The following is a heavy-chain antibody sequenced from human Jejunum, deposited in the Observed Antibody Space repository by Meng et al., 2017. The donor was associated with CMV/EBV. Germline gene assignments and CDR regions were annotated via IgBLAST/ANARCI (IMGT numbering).Heavy chain of an antibody. CDR1: GLTFDDYA. CDR2: INWNSDYI. J-gene: IGHJ4*02. CDR3: VKGRYSGSSGYFDY. D-gene: IGHD1-26*01. V-gene: IGHV3-9*01. Sequence: GLTFDDYAMHWVRQAPGKGLEWVSGINWNSDYIYYADSVKGRFTISRDNAKNSLYLQMNNLRAEDTALYYCVKGRYSGSSGYFDYWGQGTLVTVSS.